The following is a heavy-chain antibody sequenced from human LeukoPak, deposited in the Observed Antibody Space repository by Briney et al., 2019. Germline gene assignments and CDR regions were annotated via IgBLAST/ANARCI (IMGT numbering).Heavy chain of an antibody. CDR1: GGSISSGGYY. CDR2: IYYSGST. J-gene: IGHJ4*02. D-gene: IGHD3-22*01. Sequence: SETLSLTCAVSGGSISSGGYYWSWIRQHPGKGLEWIGYIYYSGSTYYNPSLKSRVTISVDTSKNQFSLKLSSVTAADTAVYYCARAPSGHYDSSGYYKHPMYYFDYWGQGTLVTVSS. V-gene: IGHV4-31*11. CDR3: ARAPSGHYDSSGYYKHPMYYFDY.